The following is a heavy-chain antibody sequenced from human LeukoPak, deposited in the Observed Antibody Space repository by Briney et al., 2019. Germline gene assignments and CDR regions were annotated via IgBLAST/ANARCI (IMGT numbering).Heavy chain of an antibody. CDR1: GGSISSSSYY. CDR3: ARAMVVTGGFDY. CDR2: IYYSGST. V-gene: IGHV4-39*07. D-gene: IGHD1-14*01. Sequence: SETLSLTCTVSGGSISSSSYYWGWIRQPPGKGLEWIGSIYYSGSTYYNPSLKSRVTISVDTSKNQFSLKLSSVTAADTAVYYCARAMVVTGGFDYWGQGTLVTVSS. J-gene: IGHJ4*02.